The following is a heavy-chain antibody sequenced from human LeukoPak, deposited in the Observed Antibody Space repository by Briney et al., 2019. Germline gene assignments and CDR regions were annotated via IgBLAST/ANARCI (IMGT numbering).Heavy chain of an antibody. D-gene: IGHD1-26*01. CDR1: GGTFSSFA. CDR3: ARDGPVGATHY. CDR2: IIPILGIA. Sequence: ASVKVSCKASGGTFSSFAISWVRQVPGQGLEWMGRIIPILGIANYAQKFQGRVTITADKSTSTAYMELSSLRSEDTAVYYRARDGPVGATHYWGQGTLVTVSS. V-gene: IGHV1-69*04. J-gene: IGHJ4*02.